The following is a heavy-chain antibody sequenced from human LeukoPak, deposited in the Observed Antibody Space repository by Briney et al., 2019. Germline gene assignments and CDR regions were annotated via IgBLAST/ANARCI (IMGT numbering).Heavy chain of an antibody. J-gene: IGHJ6*04. V-gene: IGHV1-69*06. CDR2: IIPIFGTA. D-gene: IGHD3-10*01. CDR1: GGIFSSYA. CDR3: ARAYGSGSYYHIAIYYYYGMDV. Sequence: SVKVSCKASGGIFSSYAISWVRQAPGQGLEWMGGIIPIFGTANYAQKFQGRVTITADKSTSTAYMELSSLRSEDTAVYYCARAYGSGSYYHIAIYYYYGMDVWGKGTTVTVSS.